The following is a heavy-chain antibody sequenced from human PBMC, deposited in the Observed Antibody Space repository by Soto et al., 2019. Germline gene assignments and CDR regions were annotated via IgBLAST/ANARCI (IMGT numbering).Heavy chain of an antibody. CDR3: ARPHLARYYYYGMDV. J-gene: IGHJ6*02. CDR2: ISYDGSNK. Sequence: PGGSLRLSCAASGFTFSSYAMHRVRQAPGKGLEWVAVISYDGSNKYYADSVKGRFTISRDNSKNTLYLQMNSLRAEDTAVYYCARPHLARYYYYGMDVWGQGTTVTVSS. CDR1: GFTFSSYA. D-gene: IGHD5-12*01. V-gene: IGHV3-30-3*01.